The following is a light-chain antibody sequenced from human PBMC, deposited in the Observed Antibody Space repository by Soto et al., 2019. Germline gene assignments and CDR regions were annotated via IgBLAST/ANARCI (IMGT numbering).Light chain of an antibody. J-gene: IGLJ2*01. CDR2: LNNDGSY. CDR1: SGHSSYS. V-gene: IGLV4-69*01. CDR3: QTWATDVHVV. Sequence: QPVLTQAPSASASLGASAKFTCTLSSGHSSYSVAWHQRQPETGPRYLMKLNNDGSYSKGDGVPDRFSGSSSGAERYLTISSLQPDDEAEYYCQTWATDVHVVFGGGTKLTVL.